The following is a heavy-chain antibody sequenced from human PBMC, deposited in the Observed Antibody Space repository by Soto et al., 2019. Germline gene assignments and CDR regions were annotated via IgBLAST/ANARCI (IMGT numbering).Heavy chain of an antibody. CDR2: ISSGSKTI. V-gene: IGHV3-48*02. Sequence: PGGSLRLSCAASGFTFSGYSVNWVRQAPGKGLEWISYISSGSKTIYYADSVKGRFIVSRDNAKNSQYLQMNSLRDEDTAVYYCVREHSLGVSRFDYWGQGTLVTVSS. J-gene: IGHJ4*02. CDR1: GFTFSGYS. CDR3: VREHSLGVSRFDY. D-gene: IGHD3-10*01.